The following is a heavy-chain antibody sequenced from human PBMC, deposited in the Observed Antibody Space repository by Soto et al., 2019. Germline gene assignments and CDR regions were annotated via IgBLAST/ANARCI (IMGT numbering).Heavy chain of an antibody. V-gene: IGHV3-30-3*01. CDR2: ISYDGGNK. D-gene: IGHD3-22*01. CDR3: ARDYYDRSGHSHSSVY. Sequence: LRLSCAASGITFRTYAMHWVRQAPGKGLEWVAVISYDGGNKYYADSVKGRFTISRDNSKNAMSLQMNSLRAEDTAVYYCARDYYDRSGHSHSSVYWGQGTLVTVSS. CDR1: GITFRTYA. J-gene: IGHJ4*02.